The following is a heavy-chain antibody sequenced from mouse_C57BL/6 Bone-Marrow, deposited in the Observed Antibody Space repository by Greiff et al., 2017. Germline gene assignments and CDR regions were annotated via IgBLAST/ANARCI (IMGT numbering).Heavy chain of an antibody. D-gene: IGHD3-2*02. Sequence: EVHLVESGGDLVKPGGSLKLSCAASGFTFSSYGMSWVRQTPDQRLEWVATISSGCSYTYYPDSVQGRFTISRDNAKNTLYLQMSSLKSEDTARYDCASRGQHRFPFAYWGQGTLVTVSA. CDR1: GFTFSSYG. CDR2: ISSGCSYT. J-gene: IGHJ3*01. CDR3: ASRGQHRFPFAY. V-gene: IGHV5-6*01.